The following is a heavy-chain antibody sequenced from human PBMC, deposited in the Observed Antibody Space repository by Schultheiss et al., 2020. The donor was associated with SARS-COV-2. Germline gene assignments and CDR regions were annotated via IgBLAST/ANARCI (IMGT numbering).Heavy chain of an antibody. J-gene: IGHJ4*02. D-gene: IGHD5-18*01. V-gene: IGHV3-9*01. Sequence: SLKISCAASGFTFSSYAMHWVRQAPGKGLEWVSGISWNSGSIGYADSVKGRFTISRDNAKNSLYLQMNSLRAEDTALYYCAKVGYSYGYVDYWGQGTLVTVSS. CDR1: GFTFSSYA. CDR3: AKVGYSYGYVDY. CDR2: ISWNSGSI.